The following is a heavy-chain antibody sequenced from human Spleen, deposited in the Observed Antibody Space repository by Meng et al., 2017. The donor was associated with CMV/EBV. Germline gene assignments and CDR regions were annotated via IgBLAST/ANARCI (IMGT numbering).Heavy chain of an antibody. CDR2: ISSSSSYT. CDR1: GFTFSDYY. J-gene: IGHJ4*02. D-gene: IGHD3-9*01. CDR3: ARGRAGYYYFDY. V-gene: IGHV3-11*06. Sequence: VQVVGAGGGLVKPGGALRLSCAAFGFTFSDYYMSWIRQAPGKGLEWVSYISSSSSYTNYADSVKGRFTISRDNAKNSLYLQMNSLRAEDTAVYYCARGRAGYYYFDYWGQGTLVTVSS.